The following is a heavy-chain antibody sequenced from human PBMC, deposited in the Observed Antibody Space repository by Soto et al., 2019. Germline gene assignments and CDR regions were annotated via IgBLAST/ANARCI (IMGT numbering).Heavy chain of an antibody. Sequence: GGSLRLSCAASGFTFSSYGMHWVRQAPGKGPEWVAVISHDGSNKYYADSVKGRFTISRDNSKNTLYLQMNSLRAEDTAVYYCAKGLEGDSGYDFAWYYYYGMDVWGQGTTVTVSS. CDR3: AKGLEGDSGYDFAWYYYYGMDV. CDR1: GFTFSSYG. V-gene: IGHV3-30*18. CDR2: ISHDGSNK. J-gene: IGHJ6*02. D-gene: IGHD5-12*01.